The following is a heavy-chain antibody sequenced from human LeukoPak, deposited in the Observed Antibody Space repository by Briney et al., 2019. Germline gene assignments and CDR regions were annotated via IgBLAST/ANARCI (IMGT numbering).Heavy chain of an antibody. Sequence: GGSLRLSCGASGFTFSNYGMLWVRQSPGKGLEWVAFIRYDGNIKLYADSMKGRFTISRDNAKNTLYLQMNSLRAEDTAVYYCARDRGYDNAFDIWGQGTMVTVSS. V-gene: IGHV3-30*02. J-gene: IGHJ3*02. D-gene: IGHD5-12*01. CDR1: GFTFSNYG. CDR2: IRYDGNIK. CDR3: ARDRGYDNAFDI.